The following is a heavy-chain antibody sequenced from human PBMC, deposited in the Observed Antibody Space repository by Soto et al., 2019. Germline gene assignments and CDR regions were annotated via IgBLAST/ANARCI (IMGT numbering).Heavy chain of an antibody. CDR1: GFTFSTSA. V-gene: IGHV3-23*01. Sequence: EVQLLESGGGLVQPGGSLRLSCEASGFTFSTSAMSWVRQAPGKGLEWVSTISGSGGGKYYADSVNGRFTISGDNSKNTLFLQRNSLRAEDTALYDWARNWGIFDYWGQGTLVTVSS. J-gene: IGHJ4*02. CDR3: ARNWGIFDY. D-gene: IGHD7-27*01. CDR2: ISGSGGGK.